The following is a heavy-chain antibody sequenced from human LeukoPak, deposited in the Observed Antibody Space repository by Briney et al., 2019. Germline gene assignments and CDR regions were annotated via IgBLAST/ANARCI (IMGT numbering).Heavy chain of an antibody. Sequence: GGSLRVSCAAPGFTFSNAWISWVRQAPGKGLEWGGRIKSTTVGGTTDYAAPVKGRFTITRDDSRNTLYLQVSRLKTEDTTADYSIPRRPFNDWSQGRLVTVSS. V-gene: IGHV3-15*01. J-gene: IGHJ4*01. CDR2: IKSTTVGGTT. D-gene: IGHD6-6*01. CDR1: GFTFSNAW. CDR3: IPRRPFND.